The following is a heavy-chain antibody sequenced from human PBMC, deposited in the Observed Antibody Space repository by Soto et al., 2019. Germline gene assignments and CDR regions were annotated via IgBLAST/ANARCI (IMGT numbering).Heavy chain of an antibody. Sequence: SETLSLTCAVYGGSFSGYYWSWIRQPPGKGLEWIGEINHSGSTNYNPSLKSRVTISVDTSKNQFSLKLSSVTAADAAVYYCASRHSYSSGSSFDYWGQGTLVTVSS. CDR2: INHSGST. D-gene: IGHD6-6*01. J-gene: IGHJ4*02. CDR3: ASRHSYSSGSSFDY. V-gene: IGHV4-34*01. CDR1: GGSFSGYY.